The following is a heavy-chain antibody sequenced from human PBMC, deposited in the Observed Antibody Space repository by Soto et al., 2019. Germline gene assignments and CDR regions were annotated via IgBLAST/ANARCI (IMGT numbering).Heavy chain of an antibody. J-gene: IGHJ4*02. Sequence: GGSLRLSCAASGFTYSVTWMSWVRQPPGKGLEWVANINQDGSDKNYIDSVRGRFAISRDNTKNSLFLHMNSLRAEDTAVYYCVRGGGHFANWGQGTLVTVSS. CDR2: INQDGSDK. CDR3: VRGGGHFAN. V-gene: IGHV3-7*03. CDR1: GFTYSVTW.